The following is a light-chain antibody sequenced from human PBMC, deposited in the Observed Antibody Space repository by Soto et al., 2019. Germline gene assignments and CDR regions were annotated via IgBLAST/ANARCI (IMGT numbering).Light chain of an antibody. CDR3: QQYGSSPPNT. CDR1: QSVSSSY. CDR2: GAS. J-gene: IGKJ2*01. Sequence: PGERATLSCRASQSVSSSYLAWYQQKPGQAPRLLIYGASSRATGIPDRFSGSGSGTDFTLTISRLEPEDFAVYYCQQYGSSPPNTFGQGTKLEIK. V-gene: IGKV3-20*01.